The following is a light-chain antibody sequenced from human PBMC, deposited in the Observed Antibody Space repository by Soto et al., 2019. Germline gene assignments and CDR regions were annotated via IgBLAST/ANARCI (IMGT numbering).Light chain of an antibody. CDR3: LQYNDWPLT. V-gene: IGKV3-15*01. J-gene: IGKJ1*01. Sequence: EKVLTQSQATLSLADGERGTPSWRASQSVSSNFAWYQQKPGHAPSLLISGPFTRATGIPARFSGTGSGTEFTLTISSLQSEDFALYYCLQYNDWPLTFGQGTKVDIK. CDR2: GPF. CDR1: QSVSSN.